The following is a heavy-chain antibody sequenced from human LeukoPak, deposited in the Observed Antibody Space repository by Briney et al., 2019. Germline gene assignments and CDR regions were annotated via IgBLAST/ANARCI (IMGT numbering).Heavy chain of an antibody. CDR1: GFTFSSYA. J-gene: IGHJ5*02. V-gene: IGHV3-23*01. CDR2: ISGSGGGT. Sequence: PGGSLRLSCAASGFTFSSYAMSWVRQAPGKGLEWVSAISGSGGGTYYADSVKGRFTISRDNAKNSLSLQMSSLRAEDTAVYYCARDPIVGATSWFDPWGQGTLVTVSS. CDR3: ARDPIVGATSWFDP. D-gene: IGHD1-26*01.